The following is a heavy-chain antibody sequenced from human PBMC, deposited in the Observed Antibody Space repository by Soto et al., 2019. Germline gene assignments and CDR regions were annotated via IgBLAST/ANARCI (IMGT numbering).Heavy chain of an antibody. Sequence: SVKVSCKASGGTFSSYAISWVRQAPGQGLEWMGGIIPIFGTANYAQKLQGRVTITADESTSTAYMELSSLRSDDTAVYYCARDGRDYGDVPTPWGQGTLVTVSS. V-gene: IGHV1-69*13. D-gene: IGHD4-17*01. CDR2: IIPIFGTA. CDR3: ARDGRDYGDVPTP. CDR1: GGTFSSYA. J-gene: IGHJ5*02.